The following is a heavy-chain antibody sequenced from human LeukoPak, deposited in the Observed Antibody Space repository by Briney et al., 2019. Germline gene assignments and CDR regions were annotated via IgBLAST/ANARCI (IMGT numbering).Heavy chain of an antibody. CDR1: GFTFSSYS. V-gene: IGHV3-21*01. D-gene: IGHD1-26*01. CDR2: ISSSSCYI. Sequence: GGSLRLSCAASGFTFSSYSMNWVRQAPGKGLEWVSSISSSSCYIYYADSVKGRFTISRDNAKNSLYLQMNSLRAEDTAVYYCARDLESYWELQSYYFDYWGQGTLVTVSS. J-gene: IGHJ4*02. CDR3: ARDLESYWELQSYYFDY.